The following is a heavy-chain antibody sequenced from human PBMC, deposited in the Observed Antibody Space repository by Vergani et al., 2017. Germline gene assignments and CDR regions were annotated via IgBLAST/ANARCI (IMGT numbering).Heavy chain of an antibody. Sequence: QVQLQESGPGLVKPSQTLSLTCSVSGHSISSGVYYWNWIRQHPGKGLEWIGYIYSTGSTHHNPSLRRRINMSVDTSKNQFSLKLSSVTAADTAVYYCARGSLIGVGARIAYYMDVWGKGTTVTVSS. V-gene: IGHV4-31*03. CDR2: IYSTGST. D-gene: IGHD1-26*01. CDR3: ARGSLIGVGARIAYYMDV. CDR1: GHSISSGVYY. J-gene: IGHJ6*03.